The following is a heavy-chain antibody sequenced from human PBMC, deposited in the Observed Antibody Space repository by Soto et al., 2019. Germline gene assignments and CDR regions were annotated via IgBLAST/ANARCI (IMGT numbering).Heavy chain of an antibody. J-gene: IGHJ5*02. CDR1: GDSITNSNYY. V-gene: IGHV4-39*01. CDR3: ARHGLLWLDDP. D-gene: IGHD3-10*01. Sequence: SETLSLTCTVSGDSITNSNYYWGWFRQPPEKGLEWIASIYYSGSTYYNPSLKSRVTISVDTSKNQFSLKLSSVTAADTAVYYCARHGLLWLDDPWGQGTLVTVSS. CDR2: IYYSGST.